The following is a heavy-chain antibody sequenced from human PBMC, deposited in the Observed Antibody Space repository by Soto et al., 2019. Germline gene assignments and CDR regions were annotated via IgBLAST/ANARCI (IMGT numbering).Heavy chain of an antibody. J-gene: IGHJ4*02. CDR3: AIRGGVYYFDY. CDR2: IYYSGIT. V-gene: IGHV4-59*01. Sequence: SETLSLTCTVSGGSISSYYWSWIRQPPGKGLEWIGYIYYSGITDYNPSLKSRVTISVDTSKSQFSLKLSSVTAADTAVYYCAIRGGVYYFDYWGQGTLVTVSS. D-gene: IGHD2-8*02. CDR1: GGSISSYY.